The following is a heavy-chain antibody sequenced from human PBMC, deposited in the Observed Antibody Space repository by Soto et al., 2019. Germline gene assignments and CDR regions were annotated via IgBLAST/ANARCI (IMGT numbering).Heavy chain of an antibody. V-gene: IGHV4-31*03. D-gene: IGHD6-13*01. CDR1: GGSISSGNQY. Sequence: QVQLQESGPGLVKPSQTLSLTCTVSGGSISSGNQYWSWIRQHPEKGLEWIGYISYAGTTHYNPSLGSRVTISIDTSKNQFSLKVSSVTAADTAVFYCAREVRVAADTDAFDIWGQGTMVTVST. CDR2: ISYAGTT. CDR3: AREVRVAADTDAFDI. J-gene: IGHJ3*02.